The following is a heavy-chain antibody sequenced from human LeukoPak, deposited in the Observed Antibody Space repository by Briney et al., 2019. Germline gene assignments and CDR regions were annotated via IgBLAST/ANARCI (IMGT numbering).Heavy chain of an antibody. CDR2: ISGSGGST. J-gene: IGHJ4*02. CDR3: AKDSTGGY. V-gene: IGHV3-23*01. Sequence: XWXRQAXXXGLEWVSAISGSGGSTYYADSVKGRFTISRDNSKNTLYLQMNSLRAEDTAVYYCAKDSTGGYWGQGTLVTVSS.